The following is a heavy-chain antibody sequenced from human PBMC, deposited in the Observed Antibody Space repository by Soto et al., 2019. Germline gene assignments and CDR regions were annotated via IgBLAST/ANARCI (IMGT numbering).Heavy chain of an antibody. Sequence: EVQLVDSGGGLVQPGGSLRLSCEASGFSFSNYWMSRIRQPPGKGLEWVANMKGDGSDQYYVESVKGRFTVSRDNARNSLFLQMNSLRVEDTAVYYCAREGRGYEYWGQGTVVTVSS. CDR1: GFSFSNYW. CDR3: AREGRGYEY. V-gene: IGHV3-7*01. CDR2: MKGDGSDQ. D-gene: IGHD5-12*01. J-gene: IGHJ3*01.